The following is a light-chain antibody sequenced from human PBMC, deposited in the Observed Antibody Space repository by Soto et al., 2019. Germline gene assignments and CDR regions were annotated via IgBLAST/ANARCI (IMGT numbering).Light chain of an antibody. CDR1: SSDFGGYNY. V-gene: IGLV2-11*01. CDR2: DVS. Sequence: QSVLTQPRSVSGSPGQSVTISCTGTSSDFGGYNYVSWYQQYPGKAPKLMIYDVSKRPSGVPDRFSGSKSGNTASLTISGLQAEDEADYYCYSSAGSYTFYVFGNGTKVTVL. CDR3: YSSAGSYTFYV. J-gene: IGLJ1*01.